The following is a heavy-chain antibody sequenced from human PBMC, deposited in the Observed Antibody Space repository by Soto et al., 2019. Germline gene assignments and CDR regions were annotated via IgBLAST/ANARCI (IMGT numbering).Heavy chain of an antibody. J-gene: IGHJ4*02. D-gene: IGHD4-4*01. CDR2: ISYSGST. CDR3: ARVTLRNSNIYFYEY. CDR1: GASISSYY. Sequence: QVQLQESVPGLVKPSETLSLTCTVSGASISSYYWTWIRQPPGKGLEWIGYISYSGSTNYNPSLESRVTMSVEKSKHQFSLNLTSVTDADKAVDYCARVTLRNSNIYFYEYWGQGTLVTVSS. V-gene: IGHV4-59*01.